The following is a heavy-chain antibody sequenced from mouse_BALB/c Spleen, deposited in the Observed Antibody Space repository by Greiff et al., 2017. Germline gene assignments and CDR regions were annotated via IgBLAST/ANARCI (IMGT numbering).Heavy chain of an antibody. D-gene: IGHD2-10*02. CDR3: AREEYGNYVPYAMDY. CDR1: GYTFNDYA. V-gene: IGHV1S137*01. Sequence: QVQLQQSGAELVRPGVSVKISCKGSGYTFNDYAMHWVKQSHAKSLEWIGVISTYYGDASYNQKFKGKATMTVDKSSSTAYMELARLTSEDSAIYYCAREEYGNYVPYAMDYWGPGTSVTVSS. J-gene: IGHJ4*01. CDR2: ISTYYGDA.